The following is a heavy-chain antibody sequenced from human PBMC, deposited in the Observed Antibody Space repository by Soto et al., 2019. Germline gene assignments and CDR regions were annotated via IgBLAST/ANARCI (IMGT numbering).Heavy chain of an antibody. V-gene: IGHV3-74*01. CDR2: IDEYGNTI. J-gene: IGHJ4*02. CDR3: TRDIGGKGAY. D-gene: IGHD3-10*01. Sequence: WGSLRLSCATSGFTCSSYWMHWVRQVPGKGLLWVSRIDEYGNTINYADSVRGRFTISRDNARNTLYLEMNSLRAEDTALYYCTRDIGGKGAYWGPGTLVTVSS. CDR1: GFTCSSYW.